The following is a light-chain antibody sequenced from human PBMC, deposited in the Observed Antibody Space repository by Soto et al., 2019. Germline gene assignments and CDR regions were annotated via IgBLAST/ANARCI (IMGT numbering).Light chain of an antibody. CDR2: WAS. Sequence: DIVMTQSPDSLAVSLGEGATINCKSSQSLLYSANNKNYLAWYQQKPRQPPKLLIYWASTRESGVPDRFSGSGSGTDFTLTIGSLQAEDVAVYYCQQYYTTPLTFGGGTKVGIK. CDR1: QSLLYSANNKNY. J-gene: IGKJ4*01. CDR3: QQYYTTPLT. V-gene: IGKV4-1*01.